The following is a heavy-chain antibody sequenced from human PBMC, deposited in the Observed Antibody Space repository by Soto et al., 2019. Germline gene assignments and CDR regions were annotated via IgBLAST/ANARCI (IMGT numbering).Heavy chain of an antibody. V-gene: IGHV4-31*03. D-gene: IGHD3-10*01. J-gene: IGHJ3*02. CDR3: TSKFGQLLADAFDI. CDR1: GGSISSGGYY. Sequence: SETLSLTCTVSGGSISSGGYYWSWIRQHPGTGLEWIGHISYSGSTYYNTSLKSRVTISVDTSRNQFSLIVNSVTAADTAVYYCTSKFGQLLADAFDIWGQGTMVTVSS. CDR2: ISYSGST.